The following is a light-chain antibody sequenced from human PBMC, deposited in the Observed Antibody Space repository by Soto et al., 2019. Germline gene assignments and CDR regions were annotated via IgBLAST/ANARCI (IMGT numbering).Light chain of an antibody. CDR3: QQYSSYWA. CDR2: KAS. CDR1: QSISSW. V-gene: IGKV1-5*03. J-gene: IGKJ1*01. Sequence: DIQMTQSPSTLSASVGDRVTITCRASQSISSWLAWYQQKPGKAPKLLIHKASSLQSGVPSRFSGSGSGTEFTLTISSPQPDDFATYYCQQYSSYWAFGPGTKVEIK.